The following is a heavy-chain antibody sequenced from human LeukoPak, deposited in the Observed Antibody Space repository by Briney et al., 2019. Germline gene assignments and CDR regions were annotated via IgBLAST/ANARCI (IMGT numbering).Heavy chain of an antibody. CDR3: ARVYYYDSSGYYLRS. J-gene: IGHJ5*02. CDR1: GYTFTGYY. D-gene: IGHD3-22*01. V-gene: IGHV1-2*02. CDR2: INPNSGGT. Sequence: ASVKASCKASGYTFTGYYMHWVRQAPGQGLEWMGWINPNSGGTNYAQKFQGRVTMTRDTSISTAYMELSRLRSDDTAVYYCARVYYYDSSGYYLRSWGQGTLVTVSS.